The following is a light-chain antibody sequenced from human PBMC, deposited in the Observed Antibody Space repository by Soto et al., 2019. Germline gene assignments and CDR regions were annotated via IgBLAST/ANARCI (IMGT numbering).Light chain of an antibody. Sequence: EIVLTQSPATLSLSPGERATLSCRASQHLGRSLAWYQQKAGQPPRLLIYDGSTRAAGIPARFSGSGSGTHFTLTISGLEPEDFAVYYCQHRTDWPLTFGGGTKVEI. J-gene: IGKJ4*01. CDR2: DGS. CDR3: QHRTDWPLT. V-gene: IGKV3-11*01. CDR1: QHLGRS.